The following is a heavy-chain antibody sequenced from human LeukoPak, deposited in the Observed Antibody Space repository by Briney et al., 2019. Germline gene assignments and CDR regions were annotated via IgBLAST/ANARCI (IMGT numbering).Heavy chain of an antibody. J-gene: IGHJ5*02. CDR1: GGSLSSSSYY. CDR3: ARSGIAAAGTDNWFDP. CDR2: IYYSGST. Sequence: PSETLSLTCTVSGGSLSSSSYYWGWIRQPPGKGLEWIGSIYYSGSTYYNPSLKSRVTISVDTSKNQFSLKLSSVTAADTAVYYCARSGIAAAGTDNWFDPWGQGTLVTVSS. V-gene: IGHV4-39*01. D-gene: IGHD6-13*01.